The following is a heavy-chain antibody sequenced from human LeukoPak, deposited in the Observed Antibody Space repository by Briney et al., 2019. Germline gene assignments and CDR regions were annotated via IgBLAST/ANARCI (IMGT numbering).Heavy chain of an antibody. J-gene: IGHJ4*02. D-gene: IGHD5-18*01. CDR2: IWYDGSNK. V-gene: IGHV3-33*01. Sequence: GGSLRLSCAASGFTFSSDGMHWVRQAPGKGLEWGAVIWYDGSNKYYADSVKGRFTISRDNSKNTLCLQMNSLRAEDTAVYYCARDSLYSYGAASLDYWGQGTLVTVSS. CDR1: GFTFSSDG. CDR3: ARDSLYSYGAASLDY.